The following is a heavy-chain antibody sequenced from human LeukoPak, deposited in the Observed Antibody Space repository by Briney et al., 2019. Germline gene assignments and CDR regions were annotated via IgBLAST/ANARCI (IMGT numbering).Heavy chain of an antibody. Sequence: SETLSLTCTVSGGSISTSNYYWGWIRQPPGKGLEWIGNIFYSGSTYYGPSLKSRLTISLDTSRNQFSLKLSSVTAADTAVYYCARGPYYYGSGSYFFYYYMDVWGKGTTVTVSS. D-gene: IGHD3-10*01. CDR1: GGSISTSNYY. CDR2: IFYSGST. V-gene: IGHV4-39*07. CDR3: ARGPYYYGSGSYFFYYYMDV. J-gene: IGHJ6*03.